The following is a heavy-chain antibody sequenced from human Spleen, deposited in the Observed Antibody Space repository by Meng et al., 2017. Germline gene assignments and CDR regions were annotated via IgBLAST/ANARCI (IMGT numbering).Heavy chain of an antibody. CDR3: AKQGGLDQY. CDR2: ISGSGAST. Sequence: EVQLLDSGGGLVQPGGSLRLSCAASGFTFRDYAMSWVRQAPGKGLEWVSAISGSGASTYYADSVKGRFTISRDNSKNTVYLQVNSLRAEDTAVYYCAKQGGLDQYWGRGTLVTVSS. CDR1: GFTFRDYA. D-gene: IGHD2-15*01. V-gene: IGHV3-23*01. J-gene: IGHJ4*02.